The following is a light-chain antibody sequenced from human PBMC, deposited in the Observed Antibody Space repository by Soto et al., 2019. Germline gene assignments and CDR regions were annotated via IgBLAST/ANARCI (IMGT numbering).Light chain of an antibody. CDR3: QQYGSSPYT. CDR2: GAS. Sequence: EIVLTQSPGTLSLSPGERATLSCRASQSVSSSYLAWYQQKPGQAPRLLIYGASSIATGIPDRFSGSESGTGFTLSISRLEPVDFAVYYCQQYGSSPYTFGRGTKLEIK. V-gene: IGKV3-20*01. J-gene: IGKJ2*01. CDR1: QSVSSSY.